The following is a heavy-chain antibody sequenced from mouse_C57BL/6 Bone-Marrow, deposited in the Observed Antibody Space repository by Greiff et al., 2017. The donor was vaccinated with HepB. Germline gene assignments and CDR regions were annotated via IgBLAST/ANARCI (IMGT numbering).Heavy chain of an antibody. J-gene: IGHJ3*01. CDR2: IDPSDSYT. CDR3: ARHYYDYDEGFAY. D-gene: IGHD2-4*01. V-gene: IGHV1-69*01. Sequence: VQLQQPGAELVMPGASVKLSCKASGYTFTSYWMHWVKQRPGQGLEWIGEIDPSDSYTNYNQKFKGKSTLTVDKSSSTAYMHLSSLTSEDSAVYYCARHYYDYDEGFAYWGQGTLVTVSA. CDR1: GYTFTSYW.